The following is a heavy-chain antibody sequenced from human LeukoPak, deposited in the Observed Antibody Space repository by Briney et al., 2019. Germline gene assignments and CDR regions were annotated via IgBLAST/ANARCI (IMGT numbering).Heavy chain of an antibody. CDR3: AREFGGFDP. J-gene: IGHJ5*02. D-gene: IGHD3-16*01. Sequence: ASVKVSCMASGYTFTTYYMHWVRQAPGQGLEWMGIINPSGGSATYAQKFQGRVTMTRDTSTTTVYMELSSLRSEDTAVYYCAREFGGFDPWGQGTLVTVSS. CDR2: INPSGGSA. V-gene: IGHV1-46*01. CDR1: GYTFTTYY.